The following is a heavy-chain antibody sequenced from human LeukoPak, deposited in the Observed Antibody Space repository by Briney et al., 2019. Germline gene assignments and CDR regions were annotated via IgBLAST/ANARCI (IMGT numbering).Heavy chain of an antibody. V-gene: IGHV3-30*03. CDR3: ARGHGDYSGY. D-gene: IGHD4-17*01. CDR1: GFTFSSYG. CDR2: ISYDGSNK. J-gene: IGHJ4*02. Sequence: GRSLRLSCAASGFTFSSYGMHWVRQAPGKGLEWVAVISYDGSNKYYADSVKGRFTISRDNSKNTLYLQMNSLRAEDTAVYYCARGHGDYSGYWGQGTLVTVSS.